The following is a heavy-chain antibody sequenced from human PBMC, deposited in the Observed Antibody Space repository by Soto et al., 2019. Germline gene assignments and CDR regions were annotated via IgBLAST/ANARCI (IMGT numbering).Heavy chain of an antibody. V-gene: IGHV4-39*07. D-gene: IGHD6-19*01. Sequence: SETLSLTCTVSGGSISSSSYYWAWVRQPPGKGLEWIGSVYYSGTTYYNPSLKSRVTISADTSKNQFSLKLSSVTAADTAVYYCARVSVAGTRFDYWGQGTLVTVSS. J-gene: IGHJ4*02. CDR2: VYYSGTT. CDR3: ARVSVAGTRFDY. CDR1: GGSISSSSYY.